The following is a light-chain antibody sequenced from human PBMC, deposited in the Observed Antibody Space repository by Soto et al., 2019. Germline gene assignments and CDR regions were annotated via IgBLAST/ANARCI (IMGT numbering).Light chain of an antibody. CDR1: QDIGSA. V-gene: IGKV1-13*02. CDR2: AAS. Sequence: AIQLTQSPSSLSASVGDRVTITCRASQDIGSALGWYQQRPGKPPKLLIYAASTLYSGVPSRFSGSGSGTDFNLTIDSLEPEDSASYYCQQFNPRPPYTFGPGTKVDIK. CDR3: QQFNPRPPYT. J-gene: IGKJ3*01.